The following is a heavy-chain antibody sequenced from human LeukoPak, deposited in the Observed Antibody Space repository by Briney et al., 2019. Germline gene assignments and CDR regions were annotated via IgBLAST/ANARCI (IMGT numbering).Heavy chain of an antibody. Sequence: SETLSLTCTVSSGSISTSNYYWGWVRRPPGKALEWIGSIYYSGSTYYNPSLKSRVTISVDTSKNQFSLKLSSVTAADTAVYYCARDMATVVTALRDYYYYMDVWGKGTTVTVSS. D-gene: IGHD2-21*02. CDR1: SGSISTSNYY. V-gene: IGHV4-39*07. CDR3: ARDMATVVTALRDYYYYMDV. CDR2: IYYSGST. J-gene: IGHJ6*03.